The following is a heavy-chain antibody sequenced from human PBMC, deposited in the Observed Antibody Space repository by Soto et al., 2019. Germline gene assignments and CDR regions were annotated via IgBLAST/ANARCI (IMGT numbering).Heavy chain of an antibody. CDR2: IYYSGST. D-gene: IGHD3-22*01. Sequence: QVQLQESGPGLVKPSETLSLTCTVSGGSISSYYWSWIRQPPGKGLEWIGYIYYSGSTNYNPSLKSRVTISVDTSKNQFSLKLSSVTAADTAVYYCARPTGSGYYDYWGQGTLVTVSS. J-gene: IGHJ4*02. V-gene: IGHV4-59*08. CDR3: ARPTGSGYYDY. CDR1: GGSISSYY.